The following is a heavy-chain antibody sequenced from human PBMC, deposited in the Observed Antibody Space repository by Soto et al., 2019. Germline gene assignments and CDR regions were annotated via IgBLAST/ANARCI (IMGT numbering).Heavy chain of an antibody. CDR1: GGSINTYY. J-gene: IGHJ2*01. CDR3: TRGDFHNSAGVFAWYFAL. Sequence: QVQLQESGPGLVKPSETLSLTCSVSGGSINTYYWNWIRQPPGKGLEWIGYIYYNGITNYNPSLKSRVTISLDASQNQFSPHVTSVTTADTALYYCTRGDFHNSAGVFAWYFALWGRGTLVTVSS. CDR2: IYYNGIT. D-gene: IGHD2-15*01. V-gene: IGHV4-59*01.